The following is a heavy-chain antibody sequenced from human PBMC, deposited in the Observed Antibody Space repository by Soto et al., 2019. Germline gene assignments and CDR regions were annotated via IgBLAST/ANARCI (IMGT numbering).Heavy chain of an antibody. Sequence: QITLKESGPTLVKPTQTLTLTCTFSGFSFSTSGVGVGWIRQPPGKALEWLALIYWNDDRRYSPSLKSRLTLTXXTSKNQVFLTMTNMDPVDTATYYCVSGSFPNWFDPWGQGTLVTVSS. CDR2: IYWNDDR. V-gene: IGHV2-5*01. CDR3: VSGSFPNWFDP. J-gene: IGHJ5*02. CDR1: GFSFSTSGVG. D-gene: IGHD3-10*01.